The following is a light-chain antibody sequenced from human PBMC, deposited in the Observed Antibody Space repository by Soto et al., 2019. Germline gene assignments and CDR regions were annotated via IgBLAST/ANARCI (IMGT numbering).Light chain of an antibody. J-gene: IGKJ3*01. CDR2: DAS. V-gene: IGKV1-5*01. Sequence: DIQMTQSPSTLSASVGDRVTITCRASQSISSWLAWYQQKPGKAPKLLIYDASSLESGVPSRFSGSGSGTEFTLTISSLQPDDFPTYYCQQYNSYVTFGPGTKVDIK. CDR3: QQYNSYVT. CDR1: QSISSW.